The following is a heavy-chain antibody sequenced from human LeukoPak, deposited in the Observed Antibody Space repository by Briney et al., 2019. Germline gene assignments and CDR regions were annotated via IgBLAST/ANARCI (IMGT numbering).Heavy chain of an antibody. CDR3: AKDSSRIVGATRVDAFDI. Sequence: NSGGSLRLSCAASGFTFSSYSMNWVRQAPGKGLEWVSSISSRDSDIYYADSVKGRFTISRDNSKNTLYLQMNSLRAEDTAVYYCAKDSSRIVGATRVDAFDIWGQGTMVTVSS. CDR1: GFTFSSYS. D-gene: IGHD1-26*01. J-gene: IGHJ3*02. CDR2: ISSRDSDI. V-gene: IGHV3-21*01.